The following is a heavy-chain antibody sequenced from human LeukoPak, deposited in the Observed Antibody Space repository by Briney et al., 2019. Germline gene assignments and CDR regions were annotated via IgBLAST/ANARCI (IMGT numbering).Heavy chain of an antibody. CDR3: ARHLVRYFDWAYHYYGMDV. CDR2: IYYSGNT. V-gene: IGHV4-39*01. J-gene: IGHJ6*02. CDR1: GGSISNSSYY. D-gene: IGHD3-9*01. Sequence: SETLSLTCTVSGGSISNSSYYWGWIRQPPGKGLEWIGSIYYSGNTYYNPSLKSRVTMSVDTSKNQFSLKLSSVTAADTALYYCARHLVRYFDWAYHYYGMDVWGQGTTVTVSS.